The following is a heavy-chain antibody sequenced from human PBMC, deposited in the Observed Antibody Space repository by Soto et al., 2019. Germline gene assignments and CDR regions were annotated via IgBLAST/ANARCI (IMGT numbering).Heavy chain of an antibody. Sequence: QVQLQESGPGLVKPSGTLSLTCAVSGGAISSSKWWSWVRQPPGKGLEWIGEIYQSGSTNYNPSLGRRFGXSIAXSXDQFSLKLTSVSAADTAVYYCARASATIAAAAIFDYWGQGTLVTVSS. CDR1: GGAISSSKW. J-gene: IGHJ4*02. CDR3: ARASATIAAAAIFDY. V-gene: IGHV4-4*02. D-gene: IGHD6-13*01. CDR2: IYQSGST.